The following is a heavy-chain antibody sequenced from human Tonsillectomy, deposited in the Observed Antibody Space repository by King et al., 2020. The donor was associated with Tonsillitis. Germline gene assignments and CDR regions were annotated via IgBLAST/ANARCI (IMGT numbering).Heavy chain of an antibody. CDR3: ARGNHYGMYL. V-gene: IGHV3-74*01. CDR1: GFTFSNYF. D-gene: IGHD1-14*01. Sequence: VQLVESGGGLVQPGGSLRLSCAASGFTFSNYFMHWVRQAPGKGLVWVSRINSDGSSTSYADSVKGRFTISRDNAKNTLFLQMNSLRAEDTAVYYCARGNHYGMYLWGQGTTVTVPS. CDR2: INSDGSST. J-gene: IGHJ6*02.